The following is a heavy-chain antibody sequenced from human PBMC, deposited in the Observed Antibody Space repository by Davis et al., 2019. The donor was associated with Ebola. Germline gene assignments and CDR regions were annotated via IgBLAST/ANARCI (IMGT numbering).Heavy chain of an antibody. V-gene: IGHV3-21*01. Sequence: SAKGRFTISRDNAKNSLYLQMNSLRAEDTAVYYCAKVRVVVVITGYFDYWGQGTLVTVSS. D-gene: IGHD3-22*01. CDR3: AKVRVVVVITGYFDY. J-gene: IGHJ4*02.